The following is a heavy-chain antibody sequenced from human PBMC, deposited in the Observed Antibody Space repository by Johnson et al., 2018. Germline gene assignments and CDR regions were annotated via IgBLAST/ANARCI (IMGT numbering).Heavy chain of an antibody. Sequence: QVQLVQSGAEVKKPGASVKVSCKDSGYTFTSYDINWVRQATGQGLEWMGWMNPNSGNTGYAQKFQGRVTMTRNTSISTAYMELSSLRSEDTAVYYCAREEAYSSSSYYYYYYMDVGGKGTTVTVSS. CDR3: AREEAYSSSSYYYYYYMDV. V-gene: IGHV1-8*01. J-gene: IGHJ6*03. D-gene: IGHD6-6*01. CDR2: MNPNSGNT. CDR1: GYTFTSYD.